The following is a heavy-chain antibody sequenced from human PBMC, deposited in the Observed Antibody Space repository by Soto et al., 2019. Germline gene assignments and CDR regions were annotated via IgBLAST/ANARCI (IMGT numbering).Heavy chain of an antibody. D-gene: IGHD2-15*01. V-gene: IGHV2-26*01. J-gene: IGHJ4*02. CDR1: GFSLSNARMG. CDR2: IFSNDEK. Sequence: QVTLKESGPVLVKPTETLTLTCTVSGFSLSNARMGVSWIRQPPGKALEWLAHIFSNDEKSYITSLKSRLTISQDTSKSQVVLTMTNMDPVDTATYYCARIRDEDCSGGSCYYYFDYWGQGTLVTVSS. CDR3: ARIRDEDCSGGSCYYYFDY.